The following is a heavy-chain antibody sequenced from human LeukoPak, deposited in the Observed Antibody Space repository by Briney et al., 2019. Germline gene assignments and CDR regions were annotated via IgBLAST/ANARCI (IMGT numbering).Heavy chain of an antibody. D-gene: IGHD2/OR15-2a*01. CDR1: GFTFSNYA. CDR3: ARGVGNFRYYFDF. Sequence: GGSLRLSCAASGFTFSNYAITWVRQAPGKGLEWVSSVSSTGTYIYYADLVEGRFTISRDNAKNSLSLQMNSLRAEDTAVYYCARGVGNFRYYFDFWGQGTLVTVSS. J-gene: IGHJ4*02. CDR2: VSSTGTYI. V-gene: IGHV3-21*01.